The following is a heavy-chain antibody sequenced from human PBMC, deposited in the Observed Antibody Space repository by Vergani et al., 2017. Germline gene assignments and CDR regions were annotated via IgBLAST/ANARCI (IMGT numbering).Heavy chain of an antibody. CDR1: GGSFSGYY. J-gene: IGHJ6*02. CDR3: ARGPWYYDFWSGQGSYYYYGMDV. V-gene: IGHV4-34*01. D-gene: IGHD3-3*01. Sequence: QVQLQQWGAGLLKPSETLSLTCAVYGGSFSGYYWSWIRQPPGKGLEWIGEINHRGSTNDNQSLKSRVTIAVNPSKNQFSLMLSSGTAADTAGYYCARGPWYYDFWSGQGSYYYYGMDVWGQGTTVTVSS. CDR2: INHRGST.